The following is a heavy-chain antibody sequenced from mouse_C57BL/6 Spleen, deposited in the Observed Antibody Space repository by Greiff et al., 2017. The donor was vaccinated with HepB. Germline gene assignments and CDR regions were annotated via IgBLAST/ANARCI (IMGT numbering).Heavy chain of an antibody. Sequence: QVQLKQPGAELVRPGTSVKLSCKASGYTFTSYWMHWVKQRPGQGLEWIGVIDPSDSYTNYNQKFKGKATLTVDTSSSTAYMQLSSLTSEDSAVYYCARLRPFAYWGQGTLVTVSA. CDR3: ARLRPFAY. CDR1: GYTFTSYW. J-gene: IGHJ3*01. V-gene: IGHV1-59*01. D-gene: IGHD1-2*01. CDR2: IDPSDSYT.